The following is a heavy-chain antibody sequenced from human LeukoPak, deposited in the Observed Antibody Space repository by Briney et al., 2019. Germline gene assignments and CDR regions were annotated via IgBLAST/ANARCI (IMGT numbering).Heavy chain of an antibody. CDR3: ARDWDSGSYSPTIDY. Sequence: GGSLRLSCAASGFTFSSYWMNWARQAPGKGLEWVSVIYSGGSTYYADSVKGRFTISRDNSKNTLYLQMNSLRAEDTAVYYCARDWDSGSYSPTIDYWGQGTLVTVSS. J-gene: IGHJ4*02. D-gene: IGHD1-26*01. V-gene: IGHV3-66*01. CDR1: GFTFSSYW. CDR2: IYSGGST.